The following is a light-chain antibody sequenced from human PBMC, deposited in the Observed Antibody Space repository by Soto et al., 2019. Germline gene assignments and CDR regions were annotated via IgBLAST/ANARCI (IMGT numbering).Light chain of an antibody. CDR3: QAYDNSLSGSWV. CDR2: GNS. V-gene: IGLV1-40*01. CDR1: SSNIGAGFD. J-gene: IGLJ3*02. Sequence: QSVLTQPHSVSGAPGQRVTISCTGSSSNIGAGFDVHWYHQIARTAPKLLIYGNSNRPSGVPDRFSGHKSGTSASLAINGLESEDEAHYYCQAYDNSLSGSWVFGGWNKLTVL.